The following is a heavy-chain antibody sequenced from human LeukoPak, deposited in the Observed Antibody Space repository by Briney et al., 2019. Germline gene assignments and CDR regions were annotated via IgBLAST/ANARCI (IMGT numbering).Heavy chain of an antibody. D-gene: IGHD6-13*01. CDR2: INHSGST. Sequence: SETLSLTCAVYGGSFSGYYWSWIRQPPGKGLEWIGEINHSGSTNYNPSLKSRVTISVDTSKNQFSLKLSSVTAADTAVYYCARGIALDYWGQGTLVTVSS. CDR1: GGSFSGYY. V-gene: IGHV4-34*01. J-gene: IGHJ4*02. CDR3: ARGIALDY.